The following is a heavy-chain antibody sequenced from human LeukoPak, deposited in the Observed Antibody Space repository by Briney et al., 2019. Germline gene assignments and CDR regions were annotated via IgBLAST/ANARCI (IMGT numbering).Heavy chain of an antibody. CDR2: ISSSGSTI. V-gene: IGHV3-48*03. Sequence: PGGSLRLPCAASGFTFSSYEMNWVRQAPGKGLEWVSYISSSGSTIYYADSVKGRFTISRDNAKNSLYLQMNSLRAEDTAVYYCAREYSSGWYRGPLDYWGQGTLVTVSS. CDR3: AREYSSGWYRGPLDY. CDR1: GFTFSSYE. J-gene: IGHJ4*02. D-gene: IGHD6-19*01.